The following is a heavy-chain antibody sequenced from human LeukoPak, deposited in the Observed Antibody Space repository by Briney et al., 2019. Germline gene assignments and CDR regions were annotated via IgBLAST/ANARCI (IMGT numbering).Heavy chain of an antibody. CDR2: IKPDGSEE. CDR1: GFTFNSYW. Sequence: PGGSLRLSCVASGFTFNSYWMSWVRQAPGKGLEWVANIKPDGSEEYYVDSVEGRFTISRDNAKNSLYLQMSSLRAEDTAVYYCARDLDSGNYFFAYWGQGTPVTVSS. J-gene: IGHJ4*02. CDR3: ARDLDSGNYFFAY. V-gene: IGHV3-7*01. D-gene: IGHD3-22*01.